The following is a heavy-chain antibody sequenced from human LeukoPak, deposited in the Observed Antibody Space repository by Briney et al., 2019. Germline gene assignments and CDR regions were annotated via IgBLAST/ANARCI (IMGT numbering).Heavy chain of an antibody. CDR3: AYSYAHPRYFDY. CDR2: IRYDGSNK. D-gene: IGHD5-18*01. Sequence: GGSLRLSCAASGFTFSSYGMHWFRQAPGKGLEWVAFIRYDGSNKYYADSVKGRFTISRDNSKNTLYLQMNSLRAEDTAVYYCAYSYAHPRYFDYWGQGTLVTVSS. CDR1: GFTFSSYG. J-gene: IGHJ4*02. V-gene: IGHV3-30*02.